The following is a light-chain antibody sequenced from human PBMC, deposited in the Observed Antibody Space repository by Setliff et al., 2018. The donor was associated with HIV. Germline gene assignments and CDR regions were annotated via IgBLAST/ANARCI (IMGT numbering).Light chain of an antibody. CDR2: DVS. CDR1: SNDVGAYNT. Sequence: QSALTQPASVSGSPGQSITISCTGTSNDVGAYNTVYWYQQHPGEAPKLMIYDVSTRPSGVSNRFSGSKSGRTASLTISGLQADDEAYYYCSSYTTSNTVVFGGGTKVTVL. V-gene: IGLV2-14*01. J-gene: IGLJ2*01. CDR3: SSYTTSNTVV.